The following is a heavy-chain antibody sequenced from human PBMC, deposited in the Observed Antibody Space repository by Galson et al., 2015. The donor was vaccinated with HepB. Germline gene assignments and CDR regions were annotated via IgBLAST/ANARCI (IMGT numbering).Heavy chain of an antibody. D-gene: IGHD3-16*02. J-gene: IGHJ4*02. CDR2: IRSKANSYAT. CDR3: TRRQYTYVWGTSRYEEN. V-gene: IGHV3-73*01. Sequence: SLRLSCAASGFTFSGSAMHWVRQASGKGLEWVGRIRSKANSYATAYAASVQGRFTISRDDSRNTADLQMNSLKTEDTAVYYCTRRQYTYVWGTSRYEENWGQGTLVIVSS. CDR1: GFTFSGSA.